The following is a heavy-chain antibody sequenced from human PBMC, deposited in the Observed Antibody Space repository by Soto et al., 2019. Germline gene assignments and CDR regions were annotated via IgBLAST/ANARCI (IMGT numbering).Heavy chain of an antibody. J-gene: IGHJ4*02. CDR3: AGDRHASSWALHY. D-gene: IGHD6-6*01. CDR1: GFTFSNSG. CDR2: IWYDGSNK. Sequence: PGAYLRRSCATSGFTFSNSGMHWVRQAPGKGLEWVAVIWYDGSNKYYADSVKGRFTISRDNSKNTLYLQMNSLRAEDTAVYYCAGDRHASSWALHYWGQGT. V-gene: IGHV3-33*01.